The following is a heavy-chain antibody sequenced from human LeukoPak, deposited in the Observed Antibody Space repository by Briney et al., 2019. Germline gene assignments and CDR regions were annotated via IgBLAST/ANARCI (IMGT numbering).Heavy chain of an antibody. CDR3: ARDKSTVEMATIIDY. J-gene: IGHJ4*02. Sequence: GGSLRLSCAASGFTFSSYAMHWVRQAPGMGLEWVAVISYDGSNKYYADSVKGRFTISRDNSKYTLYLQMNSLRAEDTAVYYCARDKSTVEMATIIDYWGQGTLVTVSS. D-gene: IGHD5-24*01. V-gene: IGHV3-30-3*01. CDR2: ISYDGSNK. CDR1: GFTFSSYA.